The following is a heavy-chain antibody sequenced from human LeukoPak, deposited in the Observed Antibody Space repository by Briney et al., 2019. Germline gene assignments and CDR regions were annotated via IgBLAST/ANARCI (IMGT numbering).Heavy chain of an antibody. V-gene: IGHV3-20*04. Sequence: PGGSLRLSCAASGFTFDDYGMSWVRQAPGKGLEWVSGINWNGGSTGYADSVKGRFTISRDNAKNSLYLQMNSLRTEDTASYYCARDRGHYYDNSNDYWGQGTLVTVSS. CDR2: INWNGGST. CDR3: ARDRGHYYDNSNDY. J-gene: IGHJ4*02. D-gene: IGHD3-22*01. CDR1: GFTFDDYG.